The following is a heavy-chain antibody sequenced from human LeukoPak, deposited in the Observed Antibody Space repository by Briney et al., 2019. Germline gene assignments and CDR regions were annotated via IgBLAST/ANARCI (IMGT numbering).Heavy chain of an antibody. V-gene: IGHV1-8*01. D-gene: IGHD5-12*01. J-gene: IGHJ4*02. CDR1: GYTFTSYD. CDR2: MNPNSGNT. Sequence: ASVKVSCKASGYTFTSYDINWVRQATGQGLEWMGWMNPNSGNTGYAQKFQGRVTMTRNTSISTAYMELSSLRSEDTAVYYCASSIVATISVGFDYWGQGTLVTASS. CDR3: ASSIVATISVGFDY.